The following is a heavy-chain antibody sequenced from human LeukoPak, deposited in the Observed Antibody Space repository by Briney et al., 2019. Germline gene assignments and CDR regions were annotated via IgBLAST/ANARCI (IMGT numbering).Heavy chain of an antibody. CDR2: IYTSGST. CDR1: GGSISSYY. V-gene: IGHV4-4*07. D-gene: IGHD6-19*01. CDR3: ARERQWLVRGWFDP. J-gene: IGHJ5*02. Sequence: SETLSLTCTVSGGSISSYYWSWIRQPAGKGLEWIGRIYTSGSTNYNPSLKSRVTMSVDTSKNQFSLKLSSVTAADTAVYYCARERQWLVRGWFDPWGQGTLVTVSS.